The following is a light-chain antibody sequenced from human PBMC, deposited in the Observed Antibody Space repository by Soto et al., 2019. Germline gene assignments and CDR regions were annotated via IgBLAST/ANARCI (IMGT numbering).Light chain of an antibody. J-gene: IGLJ2*01. CDR2: DVS. V-gene: IGLV2-14*01. CDR1: SSDVGGYNY. Sequence: QSVLTQPASVSGSPGQSITISCTGTSSDVGGYNYVSWYRQHPGKAPKLMIYDVSNRPSGVSNRFSGSKSGNTASLTISGLRAEDEADYYCSSYTTSSTLVFGGGTKLTVL. CDR3: SSYTTSSTLV.